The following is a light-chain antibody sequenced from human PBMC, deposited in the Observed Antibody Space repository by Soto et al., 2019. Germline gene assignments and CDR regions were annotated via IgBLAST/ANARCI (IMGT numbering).Light chain of an antibody. CDR2: DAT. J-gene: IGKJ5*01. CDR1: PDINNY. Sequence: IQITQSPSSLCAAVGDRVTITRQASPDINNYLNWYQQKPGKAPKLLIFDATNLETGVPSRFSGGGSRTHFSFTISSLQPEDFATYYCHQYDSLPPTFGQGTRLEIK. CDR3: HQYDSLPPT. V-gene: IGKV1-33*01.